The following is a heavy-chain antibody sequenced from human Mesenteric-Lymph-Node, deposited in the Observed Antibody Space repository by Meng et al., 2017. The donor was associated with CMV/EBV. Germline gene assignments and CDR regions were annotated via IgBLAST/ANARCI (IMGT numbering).Heavy chain of an antibody. CDR1: GYTFTGYY. Sequence: ASVKVSCKASGYTFTGYYMHWVRQAPGQGLEWMGWINPNSGGTNYAQKFQGRVTMTRDTSISTAYMELSRLRSDDTAMYYCATSLGGSGGHHGMDVWGQGTTVTVSS. J-gene: IGHJ6*02. CDR3: ATSLGGSGGHHGMDV. V-gene: IGHV1-2*02. CDR2: INPNSGGT. D-gene: IGHD3-10*01.